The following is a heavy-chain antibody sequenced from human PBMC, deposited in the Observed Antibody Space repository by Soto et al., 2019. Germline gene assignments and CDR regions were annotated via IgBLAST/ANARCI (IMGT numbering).Heavy chain of an antibody. CDR1: GYSFTSYW. CDR2: LYPGDPGT. Sequence: GESLKISCKGSGYSFTSYWIAWVRQMSGRGLEWMGILYPGDPGTRYSPSFQGQVTISADKSIRTAYLQWSSLKASDSAIYYCARGSFRADFDIWGQGTMVTVSS. V-gene: IGHV5-51*01. CDR3: ARGSFRADFDI. D-gene: IGHD3-10*01. J-gene: IGHJ3*02.